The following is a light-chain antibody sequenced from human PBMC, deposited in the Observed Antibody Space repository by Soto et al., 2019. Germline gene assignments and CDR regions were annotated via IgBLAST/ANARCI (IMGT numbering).Light chain of an antibody. V-gene: IGKV3-15*01. CDR2: GAS. J-gene: IGKJ1*01. Sequence: EIVMTQSPATLSVSPGERATLSCRASQSVSSNLAWYQQKPGQAPRLLMYGASTRATGIPDRFIGSGSGTEFSLTISSLQSEDFAVYYCQQYNNWPPWTVGQGTKVEIK. CDR1: QSVSSN. CDR3: QQYNNWPPWT.